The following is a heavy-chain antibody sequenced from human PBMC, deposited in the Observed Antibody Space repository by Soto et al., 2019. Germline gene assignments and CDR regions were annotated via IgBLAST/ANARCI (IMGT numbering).Heavy chain of an antibody. V-gene: IGHV3-74*01. CDR1: GFTFSSYW. D-gene: IGHD6-13*01. Sequence: EVQLVESGGGLVQPGGSLRLSCAASGFTFSSYWMHWVRQAPGKWLLWVSRINSDGSSTSYAGSVKGRFTISRDNAKNTLYLQMNSLRDEDTAVYYCTRGLGGAGVPDYWGQGTLVTVSS. J-gene: IGHJ4*02. CDR3: TRGLGGAGVPDY. CDR2: INSDGSST.